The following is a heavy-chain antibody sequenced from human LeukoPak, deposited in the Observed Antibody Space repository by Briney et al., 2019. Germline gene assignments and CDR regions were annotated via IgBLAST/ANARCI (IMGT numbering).Heavy chain of an antibody. CDR2: IIPILGIA. J-gene: IGHJ4*02. Sequence: GASVKVSCKASGGTFSSYAISWVRQAPGQGLEWMGRIIPILGIANYAQKFQGRVTITADKSTSTAYMELSSLRSEGTAVYYCASDPYCSSTSCYPPGDYWGQGTLVTVSS. CDR3: ASDPYCSSTSCYPPGDY. CDR1: GGTFSSYA. V-gene: IGHV1-69*04. D-gene: IGHD2-2*01.